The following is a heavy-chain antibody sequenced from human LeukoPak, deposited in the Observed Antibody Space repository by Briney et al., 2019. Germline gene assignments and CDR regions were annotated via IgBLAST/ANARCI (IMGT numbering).Heavy chain of an antibody. CDR1: GGSFSGYY. V-gene: IGHV4-34*01. CDR2: INHSGST. CDR3: AETYYYDSSGPLEDY. Sequence: SETLSLTCAVYGGSFSGYYWSWIRQPPGKGLEWIGEINHSGSTNYNPSLKSRVTISVDTSKNQFSLKLSSVTAADTAVYYCAETYYYDSSGPLEDYWGQGTLVTVSS. J-gene: IGHJ4*02. D-gene: IGHD3-22*01.